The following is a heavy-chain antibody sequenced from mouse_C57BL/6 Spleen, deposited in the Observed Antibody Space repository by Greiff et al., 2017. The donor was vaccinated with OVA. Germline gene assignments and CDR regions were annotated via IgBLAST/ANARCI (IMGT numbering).Heavy chain of an antibody. CDR1: GYTFTSYW. CDR3: ARAPDLRYFDV. CDR2: IDPSDSYT. Sequence: QVQLQQPGAELVKPGASVKLSCKASGYTFTSYWMQWVKQRPGQGLEWIGEIDPSDSYTNYNQKFKGKATLTVDTSSSTAYMQLSSLTSEDSAVYYCARAPDLRYFDVWGTGTTVTVSS. J-gene: IGHJ1*03. V-gene: IGHV1-50*01.